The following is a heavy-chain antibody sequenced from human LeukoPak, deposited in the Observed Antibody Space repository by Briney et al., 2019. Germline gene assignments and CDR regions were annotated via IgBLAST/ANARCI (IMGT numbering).Heavy chain of an antibody. J-gene: IGHJ4*01. CDR2: IDWDDDK. CDR1: GFSISTSGMC. D-gene: IGHD2-21*02. Sequence: SGPTLVKPTQTLTLTCTFSGFSISTSGMCVSWIRQPPGKALEWLARIDWDDDKHYRTSLKTRLTISKDTSKNQVVLTMTNVDPVDTATYYCARTLAGTASLDYWGQGTLVTVSS. CDR3: ARTLAGTASLDY. V-gene: IGHV2-70*11.